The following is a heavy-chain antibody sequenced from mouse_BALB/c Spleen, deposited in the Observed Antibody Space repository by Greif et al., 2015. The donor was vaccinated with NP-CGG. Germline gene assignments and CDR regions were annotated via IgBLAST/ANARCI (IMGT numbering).Heavy chain of an antibody. CDR1: GYTFISYY. J-gene: IGHJ2*01. V-gene: IGHV1S81*02. Sequence: VQLQQSGAELVKPGASVKLSCKASGYTFISYYMYWVKQRPGQGLEWIGEINPSNGGANLNEKFKSKATLTVDKSSSTAYMQLSSLTSEDSAVHFCTRGRRRDFDFWGQGTTLTVSS. D-gene: IGHD1-2*01. CDR2: INPSNGGA. CDR3: TRGRRRDFDF.